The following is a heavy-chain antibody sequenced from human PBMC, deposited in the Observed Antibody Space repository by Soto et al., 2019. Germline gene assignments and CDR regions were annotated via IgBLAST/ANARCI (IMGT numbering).Heavy chain of an antibody. J-gene: IGHJ6*02. Sequence: ASVKVSCKASGYTFTSYAMHWVRQAPGQRLEWMGWINAGNGNTKYSQKFQGRVTITRDTSASTAYMELSSLRSEDTAVYYCARDRIVVPAARRHGMDVWGQGTTVTAP. CDR3: ARDRIVVPAARRHGMDV. CDR2: INAGNGNT. CDR1: GYTFTSYA. V-gene: IGHV1-3*01. D-gene: IGHD2-2*01.